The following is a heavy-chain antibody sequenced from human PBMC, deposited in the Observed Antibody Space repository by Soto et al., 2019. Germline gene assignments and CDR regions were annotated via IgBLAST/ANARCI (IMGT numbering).Heavy chain of an antibody. CDR1: GDSVSSNSAA. CDR3: ARGAVADYSRVFDY. V-gene: IGHV6-1*01. Sequence: SQTLSLTCAISGDSVSSNSAAWNWIRQSPSRGLEWLGRTYYRSKWYKDYDLSVKSRITINLDTSKNQISLQLNSVAPEDTAVYYCARGAVADYSRVFDYWGQGALVTVSS. CDR2: TYYRSKWYK. D-gene: IGHD6-19*01. J-gene: IGHJ4*02.